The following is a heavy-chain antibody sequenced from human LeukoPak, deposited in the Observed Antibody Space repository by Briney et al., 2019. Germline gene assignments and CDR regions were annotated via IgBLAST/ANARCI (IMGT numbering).Heavy chain of an antibody. CDR2: MSYDGSNK. CDR1: GFTFGTFA. V-gene: IGHV3-30-3*01. J-gene: IGHJ3*02. Sequence: PGESLTLSCAASGFTFGTFAMHWVRQAPGKGLEWVAVMSYDGSNKYYADSVKGRFTIQSDNSKHTLYMQMNGLISEGTAVNYCARGHWGIVVVVHDAFDSWGQGTMVIVSS. D-gene: IGHD2-15*01. CDR3: ARGHWGIVVVVHDAFDS.